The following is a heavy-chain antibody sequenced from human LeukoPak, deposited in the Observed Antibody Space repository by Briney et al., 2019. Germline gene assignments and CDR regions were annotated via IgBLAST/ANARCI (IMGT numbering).Heavy chain of an antibody. V-gene: IGHV4-34*01. D-gene: IGHD3-3*01. CDR2: INHSGST. Sequence: ETLSLTCAVYGGSFSGYYWSWISQPPGKGLEWIGEINHSGSTNYNPSLTRRVTISVDTSKNHFSLKLSSVPAADTAVYYCARGLTIFGVVIPFDYWGQGTLVTVSS. CDR3: ARGLTIFGVVIPFDY. J-gene: IGHJ4*02. CDR1: GGSFSGYY.